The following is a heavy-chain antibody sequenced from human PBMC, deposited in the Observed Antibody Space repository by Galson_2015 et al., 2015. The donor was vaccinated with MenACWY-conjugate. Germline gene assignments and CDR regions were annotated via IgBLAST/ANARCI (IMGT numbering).Heavy chain of an antibody. V-gene: IGHV3-74*01. CDR1: GFTFSSYW. D-gene: IGHD6-13*01. CDR2: INSDGSTT. J-gene: IGHJ3*02. Sequence: SLRLSCAASGFTFSSYWMHWVRQVPGKGLVWVSRINSDGSTTTYADSVKGRFTISRDSAKNTLYLQMNSLRADDTAVYYCTRDLGGSSWSMGAFDIWGQGTMVTVSS. CDR3: TRDLGGSSWSMGAFDI.